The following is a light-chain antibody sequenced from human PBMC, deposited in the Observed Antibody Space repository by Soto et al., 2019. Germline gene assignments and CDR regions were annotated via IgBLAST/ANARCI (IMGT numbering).Light chain of an antibody. V-gene: IGKV1-27*01. CDR2: AAS. CDR1: QDISRN. Sequence: IQMTQSPSSLSASVGDRVTITCRAGQDISRNVVWYQQKPGQGPNLLIYAASTLHSGDPSRFLDSGSGSEFTHNISRLQAADVATYSCQKYNNAPLPFGRGT. J-gene: IGKJ4*01. CDR3: QKYNNAPLP.